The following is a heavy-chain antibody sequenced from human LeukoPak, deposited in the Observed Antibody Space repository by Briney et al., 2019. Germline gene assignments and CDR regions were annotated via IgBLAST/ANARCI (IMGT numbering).Heavy chain of an antibody. V-gene: IGHV1-58*02. J-gene: IGHJ6*02. CDR1: GSTFTSPA. CDR2: IGVGSGNT. Sequence: GASEKLSCTASGSTFTSPAIKWGRRARGPRLEWIGWIGVGSGNTIYAQKFQERVTITRDMSTSTAYMELSSLRSEDTAVYYCAAEVGILTGYYHYGMDVWGQGATVTVSS. CDR3: AAEVGILTGYYHYGMDV. D-gene: IGHD3-9*01.